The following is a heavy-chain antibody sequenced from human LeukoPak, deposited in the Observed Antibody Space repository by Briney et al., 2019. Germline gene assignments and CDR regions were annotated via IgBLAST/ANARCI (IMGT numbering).Heavy chain of an antibody. D-gene: IGHD3-9*01. J-gene: IGHJ6*02. CDR3: ARDEGDILYYYYGMDV. CDR2: ISSSGSTI. CDR1: GFTFSDYY. V-gene: IGHV3-11*01. Sequence: KSGGSLRLSCAASGFTFSDYYMSWIRQAPGKGLEWVSYISSSGSTIYYADSVKGRFTISRDNAKNSLYLQMNSLRAEDTAVYYCARDEGDILYYYYGMDVWGQGTTVTVSS.